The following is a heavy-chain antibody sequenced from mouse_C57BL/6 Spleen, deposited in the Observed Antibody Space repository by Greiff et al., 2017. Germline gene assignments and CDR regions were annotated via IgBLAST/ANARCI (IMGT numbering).Heavy chain of an antibody. CDR2: IYPGSGST. D-gene: IGHD4-1*01. CDR1: GYTFTSYW. V-gene: IGHV1-55*01. Sequence: QVQLQQPGAELVKPGASVKMSCKASGYTFTSYWITWVKQRPGQGLEWIGDIYPGSGSTNYNGKFKSKATLTVDTSSCTAYMQRSSLTAEDSAFYYCASGDWDVDYWGQGTTLTVAS. J-gene: IGHJ2*01. CDR3: ASGDWDVDY.